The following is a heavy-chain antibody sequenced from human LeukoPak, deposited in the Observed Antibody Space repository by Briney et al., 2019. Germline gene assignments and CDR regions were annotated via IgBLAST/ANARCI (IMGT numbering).Heavy chain of an antibody. Sequence: PGGSLRLSCEASGFTFSSYGMHWVRQAPGKGLEWVAVISYDGSNKYYADSVKGRFTISRDNSKNTLYLQMNSLRAEDTAVYYCAKDRSGWYRDYYYGMDVWGQGTTVTVSS. D-gene: IGHD6-19*01. CDR1: GFTFSSYG. V-gene: IGHV3-30*18. J-gene: IGHJ6*02. CDR2: ISYDGSNK. CDR3: AKDRSGWYRDYYYGMDV.